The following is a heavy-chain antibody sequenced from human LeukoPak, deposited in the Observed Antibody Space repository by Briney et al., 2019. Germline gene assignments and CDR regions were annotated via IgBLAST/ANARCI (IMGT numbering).Heavy chain of an antibody. CDR2: ISGSGGST. CDR3: AKVRDYDILTGYFPYYFDC. D-gene: IGHD3-9*01. CDR1: GFTFSSYA. J-gene: IGHJ4*02. Sequence: GGSLRLSRAASGFTFSSYAMSWVRQAPGKGLEWVSAISGSGGSTYYTDSVKGRFTISRDNSKKTLHLQMNSLTAEDTAVYYCAKVRDYDILTGYFPYYFDCWGQETLVTVSS. V-gene: IGHV3-23*01.